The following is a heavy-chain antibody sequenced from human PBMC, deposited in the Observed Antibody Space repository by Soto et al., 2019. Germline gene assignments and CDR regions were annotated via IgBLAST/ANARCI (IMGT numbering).Heavy chain of an antibody. CDR2: IFYSGST. CDR3: ASTEDFFDY. J-gene: IGHJ4*02. CDR1: GVSLTSGTYY. V-gene: IGHV4-31*03. Sequence: QVHLQESGPGLVKPSQTLSLTCSVSGVSLTSGTYYWSWIRQHPGKGLEWIGYIFYSGSTDYNPSLKSRVNISVDTSKNQFSLKLSSVTAADTAVYYCASTEDFFDYWGQGTLVTVSS.